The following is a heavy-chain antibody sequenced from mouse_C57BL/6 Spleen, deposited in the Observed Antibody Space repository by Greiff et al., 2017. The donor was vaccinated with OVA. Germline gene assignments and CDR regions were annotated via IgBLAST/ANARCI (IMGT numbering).Heavy chain of an antibody. Sequence: QVQLQQSGAELVKPGASVKLSCKASGYTFTSYWMHWVKQRPGQGLEWIGKIYPSDSDTNYNDKFKGKATLTEDKSSSTAYMQLSSLTSEDSAVYCCARDWEGYFDYWGQGTTLTVSS. CDR2: IYPSDSDT. CDR1: GYTFTSYW. J-gene: IGHJ2*01. V-gene: IGHV1-69*02. CDR3: ARDWEGYFDY. D-gene: IGHD4-1*01.